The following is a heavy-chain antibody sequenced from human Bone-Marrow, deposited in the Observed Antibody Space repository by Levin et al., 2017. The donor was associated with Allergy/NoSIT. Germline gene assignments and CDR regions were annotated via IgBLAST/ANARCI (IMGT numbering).Heavy chain of an antibody. V-gene: IGHV3-11*01. CDR3: ARDKGYSDTSGYYYVGWFDP. CDR2: ISSGATTV. D-gene: IGHD3-22*01. CDR1: GFTFSDYY. Sequence: GGSLRLSCAASGFTFSDYYMSWIRQAPGKGLEWIAYISSGATTVSYADSVKGRFTISRDNAENSLSLQMNSLRAEDTAMYYCARDKGYSDTSGYYYVGWFDPWGQGTLVTVSS. J-gene: IGHJ5*02.